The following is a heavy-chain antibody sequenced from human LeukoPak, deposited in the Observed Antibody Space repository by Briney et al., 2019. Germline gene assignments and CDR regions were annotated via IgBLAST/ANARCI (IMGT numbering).Heavy chain of an antibody. Sequence: GGSLRLSCAASGFAFSSYAMSWVRQAPGKGLEWVSAISGSGGSTYYADSVKGRFTISRDNSKNTLYLQMNSLRAEDTAVYYCAKDVFRRRLMVAATGWYYFDYWGQGTLVTVSS. CDR1: GFAFSSYA. V-gene: IGHV3-23*01. D-gene: IGHD2-15*01. CDR3: AKDVFRRRLMVAATGWYYFDY. CDR2: ISGSGGST. J-gene: IGHJ4*02.